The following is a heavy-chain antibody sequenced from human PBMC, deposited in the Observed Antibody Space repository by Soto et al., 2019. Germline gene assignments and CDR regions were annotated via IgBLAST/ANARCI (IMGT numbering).Heavy chain of an antibody. CDR3: AKDIDVEQYFYYFDY. Sequence: GGSLRLSCAASGFTFSSYAMSWVRQAPGKGLEWVSAISGSGGSTYYADSVKGRFTISRDNSKNTLYLQMNSLRAEDTAVYYCAKDIDVEQYFYYFDYWGQGTLVTVSS. D-gene: IGHD6-19*01. CDR2: ISGSGGST. J-gene: IGHJ4*02. CDR1: GFTFSSYA. V-gene: IGHV3-23*01.